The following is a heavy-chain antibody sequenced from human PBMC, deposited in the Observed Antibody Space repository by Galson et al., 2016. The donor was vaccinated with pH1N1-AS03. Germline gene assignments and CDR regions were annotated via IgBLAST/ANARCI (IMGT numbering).Heavy chain of an antibody. CDR3: AATGGGSYSY. CDR2: VHHSGAT. CDR1: GYSIRSDYY. Sequence: TLSLTCEVSGYSIRSDYYWGWIRQPPGKGLEWIGSVHHSGATWHNPSLKSRVTISVDTSKNQFSLRVNPVTVADTAVDYCAATGGGSYSYWGQGKRVTVSS. D-gene: IGHD2-21*01. J-gene: IGHJ4*02. V-gene: IGHV4-38-2*01.